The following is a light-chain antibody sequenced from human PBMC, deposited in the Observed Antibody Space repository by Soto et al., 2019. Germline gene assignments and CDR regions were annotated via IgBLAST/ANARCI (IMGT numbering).Light chain of an antibody. J-gene: IGKJ1*01. CDR2: DAS. V-gene: IGKV3-11*01. Sequence: EIVLTQSPATLSLSPGERATLSCRASQSVSSYLAWYQQKPGQPPRLLIYDASNRATGIPARFSGSGSGTDFPLTISSLEPEDFAVYYCQQRSNWPPTFGQGTKVEIK. CDR3: QQRSNWPPT. CDR1: QSVSSY.